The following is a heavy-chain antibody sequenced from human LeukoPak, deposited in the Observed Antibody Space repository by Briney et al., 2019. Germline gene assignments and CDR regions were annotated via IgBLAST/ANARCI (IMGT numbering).Heavy chain of an antibody. D-gene: IGHD5-12*01. Sequence: PGGSLRLSCAASGFIFSNYWMGWVRQAPGKGLEWVANIKQDGSEIYYVDSVKGGFTIYRDTAKDSLYLQMNSLRAEDTAVYYCARERGHSGYAFYDYWGQGTLVTVSS. V-gene: IGHV3-7*01. J-gene: IGHJ4*02. CDR2: IKQDGSEI. CDR1: GFIFSNYW. CDR3: ARERGHSGYAFYDY.